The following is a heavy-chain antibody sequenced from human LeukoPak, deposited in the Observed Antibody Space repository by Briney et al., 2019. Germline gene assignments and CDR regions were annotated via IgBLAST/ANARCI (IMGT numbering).Heavy chain of an antibody. CDR1: GGSFRSYA. CDR2: IIPVFGSA. CDR3: ARDRGWSTTESPDPPEY. V-gene: IGHV1-69*13. J-gene: IGHJ4*02. Sequence: ASVKVSCKASGGSFRSYAISWVRQAPGQGLEWMGLIIPVFGSANTAQTFQGRVTITADESASTAYMELSGLRPEDTAVYYCARDRGWSTTESPDPPEYWGQGTLVTVSS. D-gene: IGHD6-19*01.